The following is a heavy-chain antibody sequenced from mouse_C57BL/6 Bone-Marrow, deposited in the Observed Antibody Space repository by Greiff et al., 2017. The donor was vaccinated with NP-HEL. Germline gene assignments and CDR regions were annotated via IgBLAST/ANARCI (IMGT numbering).Heavy chain of an antibody. CDR2: IYPRSGNT. Sequence: QVQLQQSGAELARPGASVKLSCKASGYTFTSYGISWVKQRPGQGLEWIGEIYPRSGNTYYNEKFKGKATLTADKSSSTAYMELRSLTSEDSAVYFCARSGGTYWGQGTLVTVSA. V-gene: IGHV1-81*01. J-gene: IGHJ3*01. D-gene: IGHD3-1*01. CDR1: GYTFTSYG. CDR3: ARSGGTY.